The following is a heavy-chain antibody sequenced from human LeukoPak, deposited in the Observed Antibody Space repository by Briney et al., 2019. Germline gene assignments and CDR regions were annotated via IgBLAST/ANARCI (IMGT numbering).Heavy chain of an antibody. CDR2: ISRSANDK. CDR1: GFTFRSYE. CDR3: VRGLFSTSGWFWYFDL. Sequence: PGRSLRLSCAASGFTFRSYEMSWVRQAPGKGLEWASYISRSANDKYYADSVNGRFTISRDDAKNSLFLQMNSLRVEDTGVYYCVRGLFSTSGWFWYFDLWGRGTVVTVSS. J-gene: IGHJ2*01. V-gene: IGHV3-48*03. D-gene: IGHD6-19*01.